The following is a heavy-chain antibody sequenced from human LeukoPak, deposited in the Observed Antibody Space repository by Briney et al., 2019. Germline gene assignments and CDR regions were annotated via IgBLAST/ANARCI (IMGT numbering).Heavy chain of an antibody. J-gene: IGHJ4*02. CDR1: GFTFSSYS. CDR2: ISSSSSYI. D-gene: IGHD3-3*01. V-gene: IGHV3-21*01. Sequence: GGSLRLSCAASGFTFSSYSMNWVRQAPGKGLEWVSSISSSSSYIYYADSVKGRFTISRDNAKNSLYLQMNSLRAEDTAVYYCARDDPSSFGVVITWGQGTLVTVSS. CDR3: ARDDPSSFGVVIT.